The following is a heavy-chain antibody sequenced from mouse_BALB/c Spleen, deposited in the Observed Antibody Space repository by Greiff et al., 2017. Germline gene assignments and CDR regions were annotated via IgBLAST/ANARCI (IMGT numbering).Heavy chain of an antibody. CDR1: GYTFTSYW. CDR2: IDPSDSYT. Sequence: QVQLQQPGAELVKPGASVKISCKASGYTFTSYWMNWVKQRPGQGLEWIGEIDPSDSYTNNNQKFKDKATLTVDKSSSTAYMQLSSLTSEDSAVYYCARGGALYWYFDVWGAGTTVTVSS. J-gene: IGHJ1*01. CDR3: ARGGALYWYFDV. V-gene: IGHV1S126*01.